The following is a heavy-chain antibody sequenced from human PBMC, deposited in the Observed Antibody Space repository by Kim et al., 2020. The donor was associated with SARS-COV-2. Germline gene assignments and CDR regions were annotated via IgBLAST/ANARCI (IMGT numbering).Heavy chain of an antibody. V-gene: IGHV3-23*01. J-gene: IGHJ4*02. D-gene: IGHD3-10*01. Sequence: YYADSVKGRFTISRDNSKNTLYLQMNSLRAEDTAVYYCAKLVDGSGNLDYWGQGTLVTVSS. CDR3: AKLVDGSGNLDY.